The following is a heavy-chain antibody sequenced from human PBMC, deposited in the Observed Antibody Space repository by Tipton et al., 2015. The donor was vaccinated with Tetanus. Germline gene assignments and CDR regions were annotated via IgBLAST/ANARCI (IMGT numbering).Heavy chain of an antibody. Sequence: TLSLTCAVYGGSFSGYYWSWLRQPPGKGLEWIWEINHSGSTNYNPSLKSRVTISEDTSKNQLSLKLSSVTAADTAVYYCARDGWGLTNWFDPWGQGTLVTVSS. CDR1: GGSFSGYY. CDR2: INHSGST. D-gene: IGHD7-27*01. V-gene: IGHV4-34*01. J-gene: IGHJ5*02. CDR3: ARDGWGLTNWFDP.